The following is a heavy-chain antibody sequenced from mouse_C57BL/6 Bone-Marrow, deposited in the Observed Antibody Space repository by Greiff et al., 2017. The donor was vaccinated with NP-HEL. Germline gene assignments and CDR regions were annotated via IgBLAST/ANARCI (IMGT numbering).Heavy chain of an antibody. CDR1: GYSITSGYY. CDR3: ARAPARGFDY. CDR2: ISYDGSN. V-gene: IGHV3-6*01. Sequence: LMESGPGLVKPSQSLSLTCSVTGYSITSGYYWNWIRQFPGNKLEWMGYISYDGSNNYNPSLKNRISITRDTSKNQFFLKLNSVTTEDTATYYCARAPARGFDYWGQGTTLTVSS. J-gene: IGHJ2*01.